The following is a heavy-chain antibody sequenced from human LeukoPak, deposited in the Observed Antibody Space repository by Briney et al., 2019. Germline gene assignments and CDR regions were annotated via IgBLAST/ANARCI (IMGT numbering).Heavy chain of an antibody. CDR1: GFTVSSNY. J-gene: IGHJ5*02. CDR2: INSDGSST. V-gene: IGHV3-74*03. CDR3: TRAYQQHLINWFDP. Sequence: PGGSLRLSCAASGFTVSSNYMSWVRQAPGKGLVWVARINSDGSSTTYADSVKGRFTISRDNAKNTLYLQMNSLRVDDTAEYYCTRAYQQHLINWFDPWGQGTLVTVSS. D-gene: IGHD6-13*01.